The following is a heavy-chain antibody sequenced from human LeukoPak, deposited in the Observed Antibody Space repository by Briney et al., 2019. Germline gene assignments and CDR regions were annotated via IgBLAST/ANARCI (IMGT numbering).Heavy chain of an antibody. CDR1: RFTFSSYA. J-gene: IGHJ4*02. CDR3: ANGGGKVLVGGVLDY. Sequence: GSLRLSCAASRFTFSSYAMNWVRQAPGKGLEWVSAISGSGGSTYYADSVKGRFTISRDNSKNTLYLQMNSLRAKDTAVYYCANGGGKVLVGGVLDYWGQGTLVTVSS. D-gene: IGHD2-15*01. CDR2: ISGSGGST. V-gene: IGHV3-23*01.